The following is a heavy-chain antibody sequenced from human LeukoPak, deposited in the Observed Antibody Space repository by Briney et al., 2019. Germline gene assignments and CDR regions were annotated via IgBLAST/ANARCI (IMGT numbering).Heavy chain of an antibody. CDR2: INGGGSSM. J-gene: IGHJ4*02. CDR3: AREILAPGKTHDY. CDR1: AFTFSSYE. Sequence: GGSLRLSCAASAFTFSSYEMNWVRQAPGKGLEWVSYINGGGSSMYYADSVKGRFTISRDNAKSSLYLQMSSLRAEDTAVYFCAREILAPGKTHDYWGQGTLVTVSS. V-gene: IGHV3-48*03.